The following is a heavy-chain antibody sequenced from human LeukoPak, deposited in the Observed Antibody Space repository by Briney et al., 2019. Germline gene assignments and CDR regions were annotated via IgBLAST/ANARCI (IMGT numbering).Heavy chain of an antibody. CDR3: ARPNSGSYQYYFDY. V-gene: IGHV3-30*03. Sequence: GRSLRLSCAASGFNFNNYGLHWVRQAPGKGLEWVAVVSYDGSKKYYADSVKGRFTISRDNSKNTLYLQMNSLRAEDTAVYYCARPNSGSYQYYFDYWGQGTLVTVSS. CDR2: VSYDGSKK. J-gene: IGHJ4*02. D-gene: IGHD1-26*01. CDR1: GFNFNNYG.